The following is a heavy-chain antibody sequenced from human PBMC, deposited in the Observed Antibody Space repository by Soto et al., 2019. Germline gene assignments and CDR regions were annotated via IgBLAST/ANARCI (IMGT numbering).Heavy chain of an antibody. D-gene: IGHD3-22*01. J-gene: IGHJ5*02. CDR1: GFTFRSHG. CDR2: ISYDGSDT. V-gene: IGHV3-30*18. CDR3: AKTLYYYDSSGYYYVPQMNWFDP. Sequence: GGSLRLSCAASGFTFRSHGMHWVRQAPGKGLEWLSLISYDGSDTQYADSLKGRFTISRDNSKDTLYLQMNSLRAEDTAVYYCAKTLYYYDSSGYYYVPQMNWFDPWGQGTLVTVSS.